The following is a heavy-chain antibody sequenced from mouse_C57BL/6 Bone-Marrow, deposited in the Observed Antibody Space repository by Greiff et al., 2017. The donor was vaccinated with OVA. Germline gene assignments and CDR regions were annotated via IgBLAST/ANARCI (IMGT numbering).Heavy chain of an antibody. CDR1: GYTFTSYW. CDR2: IYPGSGST. J-gene: IGHJ2*01. Sequence: QVQLQQPGAELVKPGASVKMSCKASGYTFTSYWITWVKQRPGQGLEWIGDIYPGSGSTNYNEKFKSKATLAVDTSSSTAYIQLSSLTSEDSAVYYCARSKTTVGRDYFDYWGQGTTLTVSS. D-gene: IGHD1-1*01. CDR3: ARSKTTVGRDYFDY. V-gene: IGHV1-55*01.